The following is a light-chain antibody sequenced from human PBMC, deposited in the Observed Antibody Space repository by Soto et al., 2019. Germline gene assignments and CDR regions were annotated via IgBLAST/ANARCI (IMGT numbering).Light chain of an antibody. Sequence: DIVMTQSPLSLPVTPGEPASISCRSSQSLLHSNGYNYLDWYLQKPGQSPQLLIYLGSNRASGVPGRFSGSGSGTDCTLKISRVEAEDVGVYYCMQALQTPWTFGQGTKVEIK. CDR3: MQALQTPWT. V-gene: IGKV2-28*01. CDR2: LGS. CDR1: QSLLHSNGYNY. J-gene: IGKJ1*01.